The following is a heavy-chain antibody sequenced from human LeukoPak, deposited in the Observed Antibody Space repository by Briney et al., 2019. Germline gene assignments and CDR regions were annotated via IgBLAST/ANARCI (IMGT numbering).Heavy chain of an antibody. CDR1: GFTFSSYS. Sequence: GGSLRLSCAASGFTFSSYSMNWVRQAPGKGLEWVSPISGSSSYIYYADSVKGRLTISRDNARKSVYLQMNSLRAEDTAVYYCARSVVTATIDAFDIWGQGTMVIVSS. D-gene: IGHD2-21*02. V-gene: IGHV3-21*01. J-gene: IGHJ3*02. CDR3: ARSVVTATIDAFDI. CDR2: ISGSSSYI.